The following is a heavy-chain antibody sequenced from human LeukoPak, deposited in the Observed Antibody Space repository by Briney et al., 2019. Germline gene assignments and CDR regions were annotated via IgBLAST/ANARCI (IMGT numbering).Heavy chain of an antibody. J-gene: IGHJ4*02. CDR2: ISHDGSNK. D-gene: IGHD3-16*01. CDR3: AKDRYDYVWGTLDY. CDR1: GFTFSSYG. V-gene: IGHV3-30*18. Sequence: PGGSLRLSCAASGFTFSSYGMHWVRQAPGKGLEWVAVISHDGSNKYYADSVKGRFTISRDNSKNTLYLQMNSLRAEDTAVYYCAKDRYDYVWGTLDYWGQGTLVTVSS.